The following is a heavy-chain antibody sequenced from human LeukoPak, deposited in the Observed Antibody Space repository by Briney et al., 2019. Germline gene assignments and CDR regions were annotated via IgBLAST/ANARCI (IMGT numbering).Heavy chain of an antibody. V-gene: IGHV4-34*01. J-gene: IGHJ4*02. D-gene: IGHD3-16*01. CDR1: GGAFSGYY. CDR2: INHSGST. Sequence: KPSETPSLTCAVYGGAFSGYYWSWIRQPPGKGPEWIGEINHSGSTNYNPSLKSRVTISVDTSKNQFSLKLSSVTAADTAVYYCARTRGMSYWGQGTLVTVSS. CDR3: ARTRGMSY.